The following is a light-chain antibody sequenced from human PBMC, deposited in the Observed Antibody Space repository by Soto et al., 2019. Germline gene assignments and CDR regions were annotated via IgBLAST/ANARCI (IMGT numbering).Light chain of an antibody. CDR2: DGS. CDR3: QQRSNWLIS. CDR1: QSVSGY. Sequence: EIVLTQSPATLSLSPGERATLSCRASQSVSGYLAWYQQKPGQAPRLLIYDGSHRAAGIPSRFSGSGSGTVFTLTISGLEPEDFAVYYCQQRSNWLISFGPGTKLDIK. V-gene: IGKV3-11*01. J-gene: IGKJ3*01.